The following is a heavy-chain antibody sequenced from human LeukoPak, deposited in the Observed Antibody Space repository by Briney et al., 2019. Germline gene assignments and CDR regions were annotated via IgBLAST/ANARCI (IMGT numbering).Heavy chain of an antibody. CDR3: ARGQGFCSGGSCYSSPNYYYYYMDV. CDR1: GGSFSGYY. V-gene: IGHV4-34*01. Sequence: PSETLSLTCAVYGGSFSGYYWSWIRQPPGKGLEWIREINHSGSTNYNPSLKSRVTISVDTSKNQFSLKLSSVTAADTAVYYCARGQGFCSGGSCYSSPNYYYYYMDVWGKGTTVTVSS. CDR2: INHSGST. J-gene: IGHJ6*03. D-gene: IGHD2-15*01.